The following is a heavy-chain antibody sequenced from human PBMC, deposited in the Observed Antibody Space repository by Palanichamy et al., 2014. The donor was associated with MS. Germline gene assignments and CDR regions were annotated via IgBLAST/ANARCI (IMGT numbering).Heavy chain of an antibody. Sequence: QLVEVWGRAWSSLEGPSRLSCAASGFTFSDYYMSWIRQAPGRGLEWISYISSSGSTIYYADSVKGRFTISRDNAKNSLYLQMNSLRAEDTAVYYCARRLYYYDSSGYYSYYFDYWGQGTLVTVSS. D-gene: IGHD3-22*01. CDR3: ARRLYYYDSSGYYSYYFDY. J-gene: IGHJ4*02. CDR2: ISSSGSTI. V-gene: IGHV3-11*01. CDR1: GFTFSDYY.